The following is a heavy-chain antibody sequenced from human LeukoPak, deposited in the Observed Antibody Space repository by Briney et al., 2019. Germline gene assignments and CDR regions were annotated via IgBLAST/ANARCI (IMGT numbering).Heavy chain of an antibody. CDR3: ARVGLTYYDFWSGYGWFDP. D-gene: IGHD3-3*01. CDR2: INPYSGGT. CDR1: GYTFTGYY. J-gene: IGHJ5*02. Sequence: GASVKVSCKASGYTFTGYYMHWVRQAPGQGLEWMGWINPYSGGTNYAQKFQGRVAMTRDTSISTAYMELSSLRSEDTAVYYCARVGLTYYDFWSGYGWFDPWGQGTLVTVSS. V-gene: IGHV1-2*02.